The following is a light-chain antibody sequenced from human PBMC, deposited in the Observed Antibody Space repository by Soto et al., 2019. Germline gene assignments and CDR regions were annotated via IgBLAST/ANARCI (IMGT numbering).Light chain of an antibody. Sequence: EIVMTQSPAPLSVSPGERATLSCRASQSVSSNLAWYQQKPGQAPRLLIYGASTRATGIPARFSGSGSGTEFTLTISSLQSADFAVYYCQQYNNWPPWTFGQGTKVEIK. CDR1: QSVSSN. CDR3: QQYNNWPPWT. CDR2: GAS. V-gene: IGKV3-15*01. J-gene: IGKJ1*01.